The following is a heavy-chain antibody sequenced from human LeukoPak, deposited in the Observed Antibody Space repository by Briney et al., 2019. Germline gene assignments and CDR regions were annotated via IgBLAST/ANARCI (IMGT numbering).Heavy chain of an antibody. D-gene: IGHD2-15*01. J-gene: IGHJ4*02. CDR1: GFSLSTSGMC. V-gene: IGHV2-70*01. CDR2: IYWDDNK. Sequence: SGPTLVNPTQTLTLTCTFSGFSLSTSGMCLSWIRQPPGKALEWLPHIYWDDNKYYSTSLKTRLTISKDTSKNQVVLTMTNMDPVDTATYYCTRQVVVAAAAWDYWGQGTLVTVSS. CDR3: TRQVVVAAAAWDY.